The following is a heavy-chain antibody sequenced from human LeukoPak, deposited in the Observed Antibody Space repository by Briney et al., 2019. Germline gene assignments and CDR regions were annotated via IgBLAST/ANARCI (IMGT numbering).Heavy chain of an antibody. CDR3: AVGASGYDSPDY. CDR1: GFTFSSYE. Sequence: PGGSLRLSCAASGFTFSSYEMHWVRQAPGKGLEWVSYIDISDSSVYYADSVKGRFTISRDNAKNSLYLQMSSLRAEDTGVYYCAVGASGYDSPDYWGQGTLVTVSS. V-gene: IGHV3-48*03. D-gene: IGHD5-12*01. CDR2: IDISDSSV. J-gene: IGHJ4*02.